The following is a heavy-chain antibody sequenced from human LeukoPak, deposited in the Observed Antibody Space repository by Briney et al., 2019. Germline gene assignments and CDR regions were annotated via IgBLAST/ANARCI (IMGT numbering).Heavy chain of an antibody. V-gene: IGHV3-30*04. CDR3: ARDRHYSDTTTYYFAY. CDR2: ISYDGRTK. D-gene: IGHD2/OR15-2a*01. J-gene: IGHJ4*02. Sequence: GGSLRLSCAASGFTFNNFAMHWVRQAPGKGLEWVTVISYDGRTKFYADSVRGRFTISRDNPQNTLYLQMDGLRAEDTAVYYCARDRHYSDTTTYYFAYWGQGTLVTVSS. CDR1: GFTFNNFA.